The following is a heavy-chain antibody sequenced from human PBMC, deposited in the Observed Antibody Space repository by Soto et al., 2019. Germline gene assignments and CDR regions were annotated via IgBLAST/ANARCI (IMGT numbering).Heavy chain of an antibody. D-gene: IGHD2-15*01. J-gene: IGHJ4*02. V-gene: IGHV3-30*18. CDR1: GFTFSSYG. Sequence: GGFLRLSCAASGFTFSSYGMHWVRQAPGKGLEWVAVISYDGSNKYYADSVKGRFTISRDNSKNTLYLQMNSLRAEDTAVYYCAKGSNGSRYCSGGSCLRIPYDYWGQGTLVTVSS. CDR2: ISYDGSNK. CDR3: AKGSNGSRYCSGGSCLRIPYDY.